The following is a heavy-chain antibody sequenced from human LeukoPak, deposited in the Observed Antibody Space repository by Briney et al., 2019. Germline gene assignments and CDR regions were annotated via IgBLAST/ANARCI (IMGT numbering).Heavy chain of an antibody. CDR1: GFTFSNYD. Sequence: ASVTVSCKASGFTFSNYDINWVRQATGQGLEWMGWMNPDSGDTAYAQKFQGRVLMTRDTSINTAYIELSSLRSEDTAVYYCARGGDYYDSSGFSAAVKHWGQGTLVTVSS. J-gene: IGHJ4*02. CDR2: MNPDSGDT. CDR3: ARGGDYYDSSGFSAAVKH. D-gene: IGHD3-22*01. V-gene: IGHV1-8*01.